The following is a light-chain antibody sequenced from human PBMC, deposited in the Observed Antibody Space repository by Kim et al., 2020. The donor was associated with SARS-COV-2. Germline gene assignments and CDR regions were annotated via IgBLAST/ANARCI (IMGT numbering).Light chain of an antibody. CDR3: CSYTGSQNYV. CDR2: EVS. V-gene: IGLV2-8*01. CDR1: SSDIGTYNY. J-gene: IGLJ1*01. Sequence: GQSGTISCTGTSSDIGTYNYISWYQQHPGKAPKLIIYEVSERPSGVPNRFSGSKSGNTASLTVAGLQAEDEADYYCCSYTGSQNYVFGTGTKVTVL.